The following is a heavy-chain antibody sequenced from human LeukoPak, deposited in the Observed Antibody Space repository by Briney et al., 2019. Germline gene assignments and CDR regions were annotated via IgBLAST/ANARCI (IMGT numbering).Heavy chain of an antibody. CDR3: AKDPAYYYDSSGYSDY. CDR2: ISGSGGST. J-gene: IGHJ4*02. CDR1: GFTFSHYA. D-gene: IGHD3-22*01. V-gene: IGHV3-23*01. Sequence: GGSLRLSCAASGFTFSHYAMSWVRQAPGEGLEWVSAISGSGGSTYYADSVKGRFTISRDNSKNRLYLQMNSLRAEDTAVYYCAKDPAYYYDSSGYSDYWGQGTLVTVSS.